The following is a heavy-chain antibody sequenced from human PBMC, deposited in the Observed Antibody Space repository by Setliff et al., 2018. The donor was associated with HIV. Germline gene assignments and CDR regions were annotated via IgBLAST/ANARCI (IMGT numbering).Heavy chain of an antibody. V-gene: IGHV4-59*04. CDR2: INHSGNT. J-gene: IGHJ4*02. Sequence: PSETLSLTCTVSGGSISSYYWSWIRQPAGKGLEWIGEINHSGNTNYKESLKSRVTMSVDTSKNQFSLTLTSVTAADTDVYFCARLRITMIMMLNYFDYWGQGTLVTVSS. D-gene: IGHD3-22*01. CDR1: GGSISSYY. CDR3: ARLRITMIMMLNYFDY.